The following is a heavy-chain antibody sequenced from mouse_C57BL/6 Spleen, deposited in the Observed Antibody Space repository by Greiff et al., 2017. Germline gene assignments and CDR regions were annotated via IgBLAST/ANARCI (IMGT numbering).Heavy chain of an antibody. V-gene: IGHV14-1*01. J-gene: IGHJ2*01. D-gene: IGHD3-2*02. CDR1: GFTIKDYY. CDR3: ATARQLRPYVGYFDY. CDR2: LDPEDGDT. Sequence: VQLQQSGAELVRPGASVTLSCTASGFTIKDYYMHWVKQRPEQGLEWIGRLDPEDGDTEYATQFPGKAPMTADPTSNKAYLQLSSLTSEATAVYYCATARQLRPYVGYFDYWGQGTTLTGSS.